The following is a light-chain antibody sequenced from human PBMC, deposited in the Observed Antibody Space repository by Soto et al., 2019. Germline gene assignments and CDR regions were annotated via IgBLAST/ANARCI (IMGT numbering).Light chain of an antibody. V-gene: IGLV2-14*01. Sequence: QSALTQPASVSGSPGQSITISCTGTSSDVGGYNYVYWYQQHPGKAPKLMIYDVSNRPSGVSNRFSDSKSGNTSSLTISGLQDEDEADYYCSSYTRSSTYVFGTGTKLTV. CDR1: SSDVGGYNY. J-gene: IGLJ1*01. CDR3: SSYTRSSTYV. CDR2: DVS.